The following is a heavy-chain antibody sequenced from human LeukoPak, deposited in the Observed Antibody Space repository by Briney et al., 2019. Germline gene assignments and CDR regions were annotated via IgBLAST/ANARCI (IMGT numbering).Heavy chain of an antibody. Sequence: SQTLSLTCTVSGGSISSGSHYWTWIRQPAGKGLEYIGRVYSSGSTDSNPSLRSRLTMSVDTSKNQLSLKLTSVTAADTAVYYCARGRPGVTMVRGVIISPNFDYWGQGTLVTVSS. D-gene: IGHD3-10*01. CDR3: ARGRPGVTMVRGVIISPNFDY. V-gene: IGHV4-61*02. CDR1: GGSISSGSHY. J-gene: IGHJ4*02. CDR2: VYSSGST.